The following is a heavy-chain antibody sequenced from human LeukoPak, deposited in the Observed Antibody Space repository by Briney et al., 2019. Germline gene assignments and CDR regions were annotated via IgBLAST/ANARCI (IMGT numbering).Heavy chain of an antibody. CDR3: AKDRVTAAGYYFDY. Sequence: GGSLRLSCAASGFTFSNYGMHWVRQAPGKGLEWVSVISFDGSAKYYADSVKGRFTISRDNSKNTLYLQMTSLRAEDTAVYYCAKDRVTAAGYYFDYWGQGTLVAVSS. V-gene: IGHV3-30*18. D-gene: IGHD6-13*01. CDR2: ISFDGSAK. J-gene: IGHJ4*02. CDR1: GFTFSNYG.